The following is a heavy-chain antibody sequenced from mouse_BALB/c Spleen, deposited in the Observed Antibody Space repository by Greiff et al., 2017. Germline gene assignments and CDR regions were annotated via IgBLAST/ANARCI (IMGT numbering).Heavy chain of an antibody. CDR3: ARWTLFAY. J-gene: IGHJ3*01. CDR1: GYTFTSYT. Sequence: VKLQESAAELARPGASVKMSCKASGYTFTSYTMHWVKQRPGQGLEWIGYINPSSGYTEYNQKFKDKTTLTADKSSSTAYMQLSSLTSEDSAVYYCARWTLFAYWGQGTLVTVSA. V-gene: IGHV1-4*02. CDR2: INPSSGYT.